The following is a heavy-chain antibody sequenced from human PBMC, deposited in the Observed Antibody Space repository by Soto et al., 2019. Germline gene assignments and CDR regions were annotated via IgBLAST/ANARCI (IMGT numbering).Heavy chain of an antibody. V-gene: IGHV4-39*01. CDR1: GCSITNSSYY. D-gene: IGHD5-18*01. CDR2: IYYSGST. Sequence: SETLSLTCTVSGCSITNSSYYWGWIRQPPGKGLEWIGSIYYSGSTYYNPSLKSRVTISVDTSNNQFSLKLSSVTAADTAVYYCACIFSGGYGYGFYYYGMDVWGQGTTVT. J-gene: IGHJ6*02. CDR3: ACIFSGGYGYGFYYYGMDV.